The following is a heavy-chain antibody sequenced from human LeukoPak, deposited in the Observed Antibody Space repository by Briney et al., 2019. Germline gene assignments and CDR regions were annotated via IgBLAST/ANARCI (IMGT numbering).Heavy chain of an antibody. CDR2: IYYSGST. CDR1: GGSISSSSYY. V-gene: IGHV4-39*01. J-gene: IGHJ4*02. Sequence: SETLSLTCTVSGGSISSSSYYWGWIRQPPGKGLEWIGSIYYSGSTYYNPSLKSRVTISVDTSKNQFSLKLSSVTAADTAVYYCASSTYDFWSGYYPDYFDYWGQGTLVTVSS. CDR3: ASSTYDFWSGYYPDYFDY. D-gene: IGHD3-3*01.